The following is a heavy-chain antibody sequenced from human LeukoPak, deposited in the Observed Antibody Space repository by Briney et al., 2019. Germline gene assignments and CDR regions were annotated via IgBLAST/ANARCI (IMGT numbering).Heavy chain of an antibody. CDR2: IIPILGIA. Sequence: SVKVSCKASGGTFSSYAISWVRQAPGQGLEWMGRIIPILGIANYAQKFQGRVTITADKSTSTAYMELSSLRSEDTAVYYCEVGGAMVPTPIDYWGQGTLVTVSS. D-gene: IGHD5-18*01. V-gene: IGHV1-69*04. CDR3: EVGGAMVPTPIDY. CDR1: GGTFSSYA. J-gene: IGHJ4*02.